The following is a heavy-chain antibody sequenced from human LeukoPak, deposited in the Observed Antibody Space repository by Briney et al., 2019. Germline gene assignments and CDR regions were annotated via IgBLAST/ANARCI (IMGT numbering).Heavy chain of an antibody. CDR2: ISSISDSI. CDR1: GFTFSDYR. CDR3: TTGVSITMIVVLGPDAFDI. J-gene: IGHJ3*02. V-gene: IGHV3-21*03. Sequence: GGSLRLSCAASGFTFSDYRMNWVRQAPGKGLEWVSYISSISDSIYYADSVKGRFTISRDNAKNSLYLQMSSLKTEDTAVYYCTTGVSITMIVVLGPDAFDIWGQGTMVTVSS. D-gene: IGHD3-22*01.